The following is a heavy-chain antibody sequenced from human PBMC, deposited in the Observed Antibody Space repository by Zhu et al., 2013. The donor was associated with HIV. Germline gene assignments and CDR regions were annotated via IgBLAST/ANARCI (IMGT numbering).Heavy chain of an antibody. CDR3: ARGGRSTSPSRGLDV. J-gene: IGHJ6*02. CDR1: GYTFTDNY. V-gene: IGHV1-2*02. D-gene: IGHD2-2*01. CDR2: INPNSGGT. Sequence: QVQLVQSGAEVKKPGASVKVSCKTSGYTFTDNYMHWVRQAPGQGLEWMGWINPNSGGTNYAQKFQGRVTMTRDTSISTAYMELSRLRSDDTAVYYCARGGRSTSPSRGLDVVGPRDHGHRSP.